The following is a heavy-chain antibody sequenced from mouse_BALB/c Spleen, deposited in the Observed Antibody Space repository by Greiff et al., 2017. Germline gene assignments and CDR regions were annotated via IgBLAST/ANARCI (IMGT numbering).Heavy chain of an antibody. Sequence: EVHLVESGGGLVKPGGSLKLSCAASGFTFSSYAMSWVRQTPEKRLEWVATISSGGSYTYYPDSVKGRFTISRDNAKNTLYLQMSSLRSEDTAMYYCARPELTGTAFDYWGQGTTLTVSS. CDR1: GFTFSSYA. V-gene: IGHV5-9-3*01. J-gene: IGHJ2*01. CDR2: ISSGGSYT. D-gene: IGHD4-1*01. CDR3: ARPELTGTAFDY.